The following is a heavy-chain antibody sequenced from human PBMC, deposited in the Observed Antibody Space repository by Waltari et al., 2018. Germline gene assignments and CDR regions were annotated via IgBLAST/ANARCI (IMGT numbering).Heavy chain of an antibody. Sequence: QLQLQESGPGLVQPSETQSLTCTISGGSISSSSYYSGWIRKPPGKGLECIGRLSYSGSTYYNPSLKSRVTISVDTSKNQFSLKLSSVTAADTAVYYCVKVAGPFDYWGQGTLVTVSS. CDR1: GGSISSSSYY. J-gene: IGHJ4*02. V-gene: IGHV4-39*01. D-gene: IGHD6-19*01. CDR3: VKVAGPFDY. CDR2: LSYSGST.